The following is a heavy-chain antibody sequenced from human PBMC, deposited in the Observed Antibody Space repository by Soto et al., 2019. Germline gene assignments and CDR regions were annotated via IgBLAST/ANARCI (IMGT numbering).Heavy chain of an antibody. CDR1: GYTFTIYY. Sequence: ASVKVSCKASGYTFTIYYMHWVRQAPGQGLEWMGIINPSGGSTSYAQKFQGRVTMTRDTSTSTVYMELSSLRSEDTAVYYCAREHTHHSGRYNWFDPWGQGTLVTVSS. V-gene: IGHV1-46*01. CDR3: AREHTHHSGRYNWFDP. CDR2: INPSGGST. J-gene: IGHJ5*02.